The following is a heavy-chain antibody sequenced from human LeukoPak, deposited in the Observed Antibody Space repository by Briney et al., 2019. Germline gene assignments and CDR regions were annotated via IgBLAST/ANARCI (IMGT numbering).Heavy chain of an antibody. J-gene: IGHJ6*02. CDR1: GFTFNSYS. Sequence: GGSLRLSCAASGFTFNSYSMNWVRQAPGKGLEWVSYISSSSSTIYYADSVKGRFTISRDNAKNSLYLQMNSLRAEDTAVYYCARNFESSGYSLPYYGMDVWGQGTTVTVSS. V-gene: IGHV3-48*01. CDR3: ARNFESSGYSLPYYGMDV. D-gene: IGHD3-22*01. CDR2: ISSSSSTI.